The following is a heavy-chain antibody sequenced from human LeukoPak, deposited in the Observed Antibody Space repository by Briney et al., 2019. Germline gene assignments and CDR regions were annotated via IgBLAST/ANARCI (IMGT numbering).Heavy chain of an antibody. Sequence: PGRSLRLSCAASGFTFSNYHMHWVRQAPGKGLDWVAIILYDGSSFYYGDSVKGRFTISRDNSKNTLYLQMNSLRPEDTAVYYCARHGRDGYNLKGWFDPWGQGTLVTVSS. V-gene: IGHV3-30-3*01. J-gene: IGHJ5*02. CDR2: ILYDGSSF. CDR3: ARHGRDGYNLKGWFDP. D-gene: IGHD5-24*01. CDR1: GFTFSNYH.